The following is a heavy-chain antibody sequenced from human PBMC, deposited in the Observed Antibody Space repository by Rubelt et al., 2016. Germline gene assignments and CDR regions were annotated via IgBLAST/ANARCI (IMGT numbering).Heavy chain of an antibody. J-gene: IGHJ4*02. Sequence: QLQLQESGPGLVKPSETLSLTCTVSGGSISSSSYYWGWIRQPPGKGLEWIGSIYYSGSTYSNPSLKIRVTSALDTPKNQFSLRLTSVTAADTAVYYCARGKGYGDYVGYWGQGALVTVSS. V-gene: IGHV4-39*07. CDR1: GGSISSSSYY. D-gene: IGHD4-17*01. CDR3: ARGKGYGDYVGY. CDR2: IYYSGST.